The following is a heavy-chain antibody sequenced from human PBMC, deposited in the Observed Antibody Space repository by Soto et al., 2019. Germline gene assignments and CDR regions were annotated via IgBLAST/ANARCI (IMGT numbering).Heavy chain of an antibody. CDR1: GGSFSGYY. D-gene: IGHD3-22*01. Sequence: SETLSLTCAVYGGSFSGYYWSWIRQPPGKGLEWIGEINHSGSTNYNPSLKSRVTISADTSKNQISLKLTSVTAAHTAVYHCARHSTPWDRSGYFDSWGQGTLVTVSS. CDR2: INHSGST. V-gene: IGHV4-34*01. J-gene: IGHJ4*02. CDR3: ARHSTPWDRSGYFDS.